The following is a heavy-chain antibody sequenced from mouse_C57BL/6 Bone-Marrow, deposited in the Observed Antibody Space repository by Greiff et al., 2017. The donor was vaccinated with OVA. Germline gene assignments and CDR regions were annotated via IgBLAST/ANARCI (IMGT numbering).Heavy chain of an antibody. J-gene: IGHJ2*01. CDR3: ARWIDGYPFDY. V-gene: IGHV1-26*01. CDR2: INPNNGGT. CDR1: GYTFTDYY. Sequence: VQLQQSGPELVKPGASVKISCKASGYTFTDYYMNWVKQSHGKSLEWIGDINPNNGGTSYNQKFKGKATLTVDKSSSTAYMELRSLTSEDSAVYYCARWIDGYPFDYWGQGTTLTVSS. D-gene: IGHD2-3*01.